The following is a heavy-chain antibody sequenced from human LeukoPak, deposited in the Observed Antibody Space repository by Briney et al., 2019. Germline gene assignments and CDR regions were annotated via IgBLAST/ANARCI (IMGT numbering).Heavy chain of an antibody. CDR3: AVNFRH. CDR1: GFIFSVSD. D-gene: IGHD2/OR15-2a*01. Sequence: GGSLRLSCAAPGFIFSVSDMVWARQAPGKGLEWVSTITHNSANIYYADSAKGRFSISRDNARNSLFLQMNSLRAEDTAVYYCAVNFRHWGPGTLVTVSS. V-gene: IGHV3-21*01. CDR2: ITHNSANI. J-gene: IGHJ4*02.